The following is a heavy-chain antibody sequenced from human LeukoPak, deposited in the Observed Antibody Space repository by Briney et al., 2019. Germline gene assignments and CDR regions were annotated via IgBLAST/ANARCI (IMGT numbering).Heavy chain of an antibody. CDR2: INHSGST. D-gene: IGHD3-22*01. CDR3: ARGPAWYYDSSGYYSLSGYYFDY. J-gene: IGHJ4*02. V-gene: IGHV4-34*01. CDR1: GGSFSGYY. Sequence: SETLSLTCAVYGGSFSGYYWSWLRQPPGKGLEWIGEINHSGSTNYNPSLKGRVTISVDTSKNQFSLKLSSVTAADTAVYYCARGPAWYYDSSGYYSLSGYYFDYWGQGTLVTVSS.